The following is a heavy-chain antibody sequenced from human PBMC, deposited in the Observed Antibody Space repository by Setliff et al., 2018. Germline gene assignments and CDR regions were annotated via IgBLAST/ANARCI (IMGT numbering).Heavy chain of an antibody. Sequence: SETLSLTCAVSANTLSTSYYWGWVRQPPGKGLEWIGRLHTSGSIDYNPSLKSRVTISVDTSKNQFSLRLRSVTAADTAVYFCARDNTMVGATDYWGLGTLVTVSS. CDR1: ANTLSTSYY. D-gene: IGHD1-26*01. CDR3: ARDNTMVGATDY. CDR2: LHTSGSI. J-gene: IGHJ4*02. V-gene: IGHV4-38-2*02.